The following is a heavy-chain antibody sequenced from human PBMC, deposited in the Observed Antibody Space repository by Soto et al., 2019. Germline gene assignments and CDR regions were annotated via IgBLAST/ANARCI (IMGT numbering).Heavy chain of an antibody. D-gene: IGHD3-10*01. J-gene: IGHJ6*02. V-gene: IGHV1-58*01. CDR1: GFTFTSSA. CDR3: AAGGITMVRGAPFGMDV. Sequence: SVKVSCKASGFTFTSSAVQWVRQARGQRLEWIGWIVVGSGNTNYAQKFQERVTITRDMSTSTAYMELSSLRSEDTAVYYCAAGGITMVRGAPFGMDVWGQGTMGTV. CDR2: IVVGSGNT.